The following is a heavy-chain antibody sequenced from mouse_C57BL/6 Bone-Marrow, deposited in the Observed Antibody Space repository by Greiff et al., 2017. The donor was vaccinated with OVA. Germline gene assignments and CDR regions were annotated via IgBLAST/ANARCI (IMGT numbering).Heavy chain of an antibody. J-gene: IGHJ2*01. CDR3: AKDGSSYGY. CDR1: GYTFTSYG. D-gene: IGHD1-1*01. Sequence: VKVVESGAELARPGASVKLSCKASGYTFTSYGISWVKQRTGQGLEWIGEIYPRSGNTYYNEKLKGKATLTADKSSSTAYMELRSLTSEDSAVYFCAKDGSSYGYWGQGTTLTVSS. V-gene: IGHV1-81*01. CDR2: IYPRSGNT.